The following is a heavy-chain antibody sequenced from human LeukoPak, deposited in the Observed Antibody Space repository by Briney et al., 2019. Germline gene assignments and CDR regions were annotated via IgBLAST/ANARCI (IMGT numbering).Heavy chain of an antibody. J-gene: IGHJ4*02. V-gene: IGHV7-4-1*02. CDR3: ARDRWELGYCSGGSCYFDY. CDR1: GYTFTSYA. CDR2: INTNTGNP. D-gene: IGHD2-15*01. Sequence: ASVKVSCKASGYTFTSYAMNWVRQAPGQGLEWMGWINTNTGNPTYAQGFTGRFVFSLDTSVSTAYLQISSLKAEDTAVYYCARDRWELGYCSGGSCYFDYWGQGTPVTVSS.